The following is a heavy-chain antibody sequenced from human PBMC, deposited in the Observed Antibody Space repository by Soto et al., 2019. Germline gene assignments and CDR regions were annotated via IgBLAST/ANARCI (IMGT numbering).Heavy chain of an antibody. CDR2: IYYSGST. D-gene: IGHD2-2*01. V-gene: IGHV4-39*01. CDR3: ARHGPGYCSSTSCYQGINWFDP. CDR1: GGSISSSSYY. J-gene: IGHJ5*02. Sequence: SETLSLTCTVSGGSISSSSYYWGWIRQPPGKGLEWIGSIYYSGSTYYNPSLKSRVTISVDTSKNQFSLKLSSVTAADTAVYYCARHGPGYCSSTSCYQGINWFDPWGQGTLVTVSS.